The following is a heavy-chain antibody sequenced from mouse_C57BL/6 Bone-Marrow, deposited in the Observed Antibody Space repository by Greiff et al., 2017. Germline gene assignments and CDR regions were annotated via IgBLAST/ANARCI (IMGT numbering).Heavy chain of an antibody. Sequence: EVQLQQSGGGLVQPGESLKLSCESYEYDFPSYDMSWVRKTPEKRLELVAAINSDGGRTYYPDTMERRFIITRDNTKKTLYLQMSSLRSEDTALSTTFFDYWGQGTTLTVSS. CDR1: EYDFPSYD. CDR2: INSDGGRT. CDR3: FFDY. J-gene: IGHJ2*01. V-gene: IGHV5-2*01.